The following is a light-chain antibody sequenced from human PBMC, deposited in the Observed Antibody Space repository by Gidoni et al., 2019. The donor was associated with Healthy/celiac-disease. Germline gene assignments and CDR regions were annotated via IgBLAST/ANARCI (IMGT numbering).Light chain of an antibody. Sequence: DIVMTQSPDSLAVSLGERATNNCKSSQRVLYSSNNKNYLAWYQQKPGQPPKLLIYWASTRESGVPDRFSGSGSGTDFTLTISSLQAEDVAVYYCQQYYSTWTFGQGTKVEIK. J-gene: IGKJ1*01. CDR2: WAS. CDR3: QQYYSTWT. CDR1: QRVLYSSNNKNY. V-gene: IGKV4-1*01.